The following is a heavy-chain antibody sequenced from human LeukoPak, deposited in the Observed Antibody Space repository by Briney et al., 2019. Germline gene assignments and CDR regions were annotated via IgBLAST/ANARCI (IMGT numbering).Heavy chain of an antibody. CDR1: GGTFSSYA. Sequence: SVKVSCKASGGTFSSYAISWVRQAPGQGLEWMGRIIPILGIANYAQKFQGRVTITADKSTSTAYMELSSLRSEDTAVYYCASCREGWYFDLWGRGTLVTVSS. D-gene: IGHD2-15*01. J-gene: IGHJ2*01. V-gene: IGHV1-69*04. CDR2: IIPILGIA. CDR3: ASCREGWYFDL.